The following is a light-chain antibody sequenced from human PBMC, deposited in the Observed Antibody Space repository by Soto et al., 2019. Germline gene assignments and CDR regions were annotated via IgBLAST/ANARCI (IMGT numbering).Light chain of an antibody. CDR1: QSVSSN. V-gene: IGKV3-15*01. CDR3: QQCNNWPIT. CDR2: GAS. J-gene: IGKJ5*01. Sequence: EIVMTQSPATLSVSPGERASLSCRASQSVSSNLAWSQQKPCQAPRLLMYGASTRAPGTPARFSGSGSGTEFTLTISSLQSEDFAVYYCQQCNNWPITFGPGTRLEIK.